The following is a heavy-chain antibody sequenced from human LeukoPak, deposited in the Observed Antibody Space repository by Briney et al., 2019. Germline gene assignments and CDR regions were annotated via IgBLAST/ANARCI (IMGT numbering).Heavy chain of an antibody. CDR2: INPNSGGT. J-gene: IGHJ4*02. V-gene: IGHV1-2*02. Sequence: ASVKVSCKASGYTFTGYYMHWVRQAPGQGLEWMGWINPNSGGTNYAQKFQGRVTMTRDTSISTAYMELSRLRSDDTAVYYCARLKRGYNLRFDYWGQGTLVTVSS. CDR1: GYTFTGYY. CDR3: ARLKRGYNLRFDY. D-gene: IGHD5-18*01.